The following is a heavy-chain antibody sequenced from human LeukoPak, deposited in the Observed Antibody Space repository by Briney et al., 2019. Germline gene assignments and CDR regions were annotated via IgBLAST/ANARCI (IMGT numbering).Heavy chain of an antibody. CDR3: ARAMSGRFDY. CDR1: GGSISSYY. J-gene: IGHJ4*02. CDR2: IYYSGGT. V-gene: IGHV4-59*08. D-gene: IGHD5/OR15-5a*01. Sequence: SETLSLTCTAPGGSISSYYWSWIRQPPGKGLEWIGYIYYSGGTNYNPSLKSRVTISVDTSKNQFSLKLSSVTAADTAIYYCARAMSGRFDYWGQGTLVTVSS.